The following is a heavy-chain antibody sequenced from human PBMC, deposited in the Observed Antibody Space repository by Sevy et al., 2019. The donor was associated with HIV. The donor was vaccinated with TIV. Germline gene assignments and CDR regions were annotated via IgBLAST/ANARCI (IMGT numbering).Heavy chain of an antibody. J-gene: IGHJ6*02. Sequence: SETLSLTCAVYGGSFSGYYWSWIRQPPGKGLEWIGEINHSGSTNYNPSLKSRVTISVDTSKNQFSLKLGSVTAADTAVYYCARATYDSSGYYRYYYYGMDVWGQGTTVTVSS. CDR2: INHSGST. V-gene: IGHV4-34*01. CDR3: ARATYDSSGYYRYYYYGMDV. D-gene: IGHD3-22*01. CDR1: GGSFSGYY.